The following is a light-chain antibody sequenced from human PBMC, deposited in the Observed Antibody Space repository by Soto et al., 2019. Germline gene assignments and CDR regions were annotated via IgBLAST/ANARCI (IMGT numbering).Light chain of an antibody. CDR2: EDS. CDR1: SSDVGGYNY. Sequence: QSALTQPASVSGSPGQSITISCTGTSSDVGGYNYVSWYQQHPGKAPKLMIYEDSNRPSGVSNRFSGSKSGNTASLTISGLAAEDDADYYCTSYTSSSTRVFGGGTKLTVL. V-gene: IGLV2-14*01. J-gene: IGLJ3*02. CDR3: TSYTSSSTRV.